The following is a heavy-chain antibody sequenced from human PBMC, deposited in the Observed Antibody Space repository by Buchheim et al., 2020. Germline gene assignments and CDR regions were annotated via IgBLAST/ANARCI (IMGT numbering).Heavy chain of an antibody. D-gene: IGHD6-6*01. CDR2: ISSSSSTI. Sequence: VQLVESGGGLVQPGGSLRLSCAASGFTFSSYSMNWVRQAPGKGLEWVSYISSSSSTIYYADSVKGRFTISRDNAKNSLYLQMNSLRAEDTAVYYCARELQSSSFFDYYYGMDVWGQGTT. J-gene: IGHJ6*02. V-gene: IGHV3-48*04. CDR1: GFTFSSYS. CDR3: ARELQSSSFFDYYYGMDV.